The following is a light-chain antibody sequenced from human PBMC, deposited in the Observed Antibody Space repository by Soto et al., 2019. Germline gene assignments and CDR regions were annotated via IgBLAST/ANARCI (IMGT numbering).Light chain of an antibody. J-gene: IGLJ2*01. CDR3: SSYPTNTVI. CDR2: DVS. V-gene: IGLV2-14*03. CDR1: SSDIGVYDY. Sequence: QSALTQPASVSGSPGQSITISCTGTSSDIGVYDYVSWYQQHPGKGPKLMIYDVSNRPSGVSDRFSGSKSGNTASLTISGLRPEDEADYYCSSYPTNTVIFGGGTKVTVL.